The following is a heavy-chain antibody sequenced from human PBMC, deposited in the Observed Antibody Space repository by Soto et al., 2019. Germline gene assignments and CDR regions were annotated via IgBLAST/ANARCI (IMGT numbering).Heavy chain of an antibody. J-gene: IGHJ5*02. CDR3: AHKGRCSGGSCYGGWFDP. Sequence: GSGAPLVNPTQTLTLPCTFSGFSRSTSCVVVGWIRQPPGKALEWLALIYWNDDKRYSPSLKSRLTITKDTSKNQVVLTMTNMDPVDTATYYCAHKGRCSGGSCYGGWFDPWGQGTLVTVSS. CDR1: GFSRSTSCVV. D-gene: IGHD2-15*01. CDR2: IYWNDDK. V-gene: IGHV2-5*01.